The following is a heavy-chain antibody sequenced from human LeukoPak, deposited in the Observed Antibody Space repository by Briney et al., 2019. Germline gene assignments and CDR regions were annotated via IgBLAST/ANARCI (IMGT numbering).Heavy chain of an antibody. CDR1: GFTFSSYG. D-gene: IGHD6-13*01. CDR2: IWYDGSNK. Sequence: PGGSLRLSCAASGFTFSSYGMHWVRQAPGKGLEWVAVIWYDGSNKYYADSVKGRFTISRDNSKNTLYLQMNSLRAEDTAVYYCARAEYSSSWYGYFQHWGQGTLVTVSS. V-gene: IGHV3-33*01. CDR3: ARAEYSSSWYGYFQH. J-gene: IGHJ1*01.